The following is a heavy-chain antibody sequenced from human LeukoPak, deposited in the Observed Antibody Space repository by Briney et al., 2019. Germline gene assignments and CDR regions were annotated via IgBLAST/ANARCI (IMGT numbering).Heavy chain of an antibody. CDR1: GFTFSSYS. J-gene: IGHJ6*02. CDR2: ISSNTKYI. Sequence: PGGSLRLSCAASGFTFSSYSMNWVRQAPGKGLEWVSSISSNTKYIYYADSVKGRSTISRDNAKNSLYLQMNSLRAEDTAVHYCARAYPYYYYGMDVWGQGTTVTVSS. V-gene: IGHV3-21*01. D-gene: IGHD2-2*02. CDR3: ARAYPYYYYGMDV.